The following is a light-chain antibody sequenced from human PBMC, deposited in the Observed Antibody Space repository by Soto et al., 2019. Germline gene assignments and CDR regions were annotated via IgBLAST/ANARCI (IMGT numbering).Light chain of an antibody. Sequence: QSVLTQPASVSGSPGQSITISCTGTSSDIGRYNYVSWYQQYPGKAPKFMIYDVSNRPSGVSNRFSGSKSGNTASPTISGLQAEDEADYYCSSYISSSTYVFGTGTKLTVL. CDR3: SSYISSSTYV. CDR2: DVS. J-gene: IGLJ1*01. V-gene: IGLV2-14*01. CDR1: SSDIGRYNY.